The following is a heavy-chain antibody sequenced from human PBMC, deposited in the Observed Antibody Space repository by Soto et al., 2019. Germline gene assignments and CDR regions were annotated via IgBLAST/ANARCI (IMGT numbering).Heavy chain of an antibody. D-gene: IGHD6-19*01. CDR2: IDWDDDK. Sequence: ESGPTLVNPTQTLTLTCTFSGFSLSTSGMCVSWIRQPPGKALEWLARIDWDDDKYYSTSLKTRLTISKDTSKNQVVLTMTNMDPVDTATYYCARGTIAVAGTNFDYWGQGTLVTVSS. CDR1: GFSLSTSGMC. J-gene: IGHJ4*02. V-gene: IGHV2-70*11. CDR3: ARGTIAVAGTNFDY.